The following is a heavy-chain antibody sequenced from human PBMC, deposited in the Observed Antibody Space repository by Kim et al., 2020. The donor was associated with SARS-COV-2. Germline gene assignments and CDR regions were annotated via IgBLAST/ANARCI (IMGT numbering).Heavy chain of an antibody. D-gene: IGHD3-22*01. J-gene: IGHJ3*01. CDR3: AREGHEGGYVT. Sequence: ASVKVSCTASGYTFTSYAMHWVRQAPGQRLEWMGWINAGNGNTRYSQKFQGRVTITRDTSASTAYMELSSLTSEDTAVYYRAREGHEGGYVTWGRGTMVT. V-gene: IGHV1-3*01. CDR2: INAGNGNT. CDR1: GYTFTSYA.